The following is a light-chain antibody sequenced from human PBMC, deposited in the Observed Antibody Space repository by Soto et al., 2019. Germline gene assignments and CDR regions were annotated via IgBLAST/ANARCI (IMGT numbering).Light chain of an antibody. Sequence: QSALTQPASVSGSPGQSITISCTGTSSDVGGYNYVSWYQHHPGKAPKLMLYDVSNRPSGVSNRFSGSKSGNTASLTISGLQPEDEADYYCSSYTTSNTRQIVLGTGTKLTVL. J-gene: IGLJ1*01. V-gene: IGLV2-14*03. CDR3: SSYTTSNTRQIV. CDR1: SSDVGGYNY. CDR2: DVS.